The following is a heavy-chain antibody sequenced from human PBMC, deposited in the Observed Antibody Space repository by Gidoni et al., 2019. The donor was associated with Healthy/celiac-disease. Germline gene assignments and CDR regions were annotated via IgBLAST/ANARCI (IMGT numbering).Heavy chain of an antibody. V-gene: IGHV3-30-3*01. CDR2: ISYDGSNK. J-gene: IGHJ6*02. Sequence: QVQLVESGGGVVQPGRSLRLSCAASGFPFSCYAMPWVRQAPGKGLEWVAVISYDGSNKYYADSVKGRFTISRDNSKNTLYLQMNSLRAEDTAVYYWATETGYYDFWSGYYHAYYYYGMDVWGQGTTVTVSS. CDR1: GFPFSCYA. CDR3: ATETGYYDFWSGYYHAYYYYGMDV. D-gene: IGHD3-3*01.